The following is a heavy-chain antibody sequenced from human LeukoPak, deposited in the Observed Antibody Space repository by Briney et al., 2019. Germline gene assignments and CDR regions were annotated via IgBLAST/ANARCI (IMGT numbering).Heavy chain of an antibody. Sequence: AGGSLRLSCAASGFTFSSYSLNWVRQAPGKGLEWVSFISSSSITIYYADSVEGRFTISRDNAEKSLYLQMNSLRAKDTAVYYCARDRGGSYSAIDYWGQGTLVTVSS. D-gene: IGHD2-15*01. CDR1: GFTFSSYS. J-gene: IGHJ4*02. V-gene: IGHV3-48*04. CDR3: ARDRGGSYSAIDY. CDR2: ISSSSITI.